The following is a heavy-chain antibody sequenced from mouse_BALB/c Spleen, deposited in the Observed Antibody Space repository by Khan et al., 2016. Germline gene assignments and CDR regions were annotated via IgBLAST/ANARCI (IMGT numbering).Heavy chain of an antibody. CDR3: TRSPTATRYFDV. D-gene: IGHD1-2*01. CDR1: GYSITSDYA. Sequence: EVQLQESGPGLVKPSQSLSLTCTVTGYSITSDYAWNWIRQFPGNKLEWMGYISYSGSTPYNPSLKSRISITRDTSNNQFFLQLYSVTTEVTAPFYGTRSPTATRYFDVWGAGTTVTVSS. V-gene: IGHV3-2*02. CDR2: ISYSGST. J-gene: IGHJ1*01.